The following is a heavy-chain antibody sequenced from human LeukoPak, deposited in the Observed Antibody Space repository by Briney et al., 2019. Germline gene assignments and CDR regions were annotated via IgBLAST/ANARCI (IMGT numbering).Heavy chain of an antibody. CDR2: VNSDGSST. V-gene: IGHV3-74*01. Sequence: GGSLRLSCAASGFTFSSYWMHWVRQAPGKGLVWVSRVNSDGSSTNYVDSVKGRFTISRDNAKNTLYLQMNSLRAEDTAVYYCARSALTTVTTTYPFDYWGRGTLVTVSS. D-gene: IGHD4-17*01. CDR3: ARSALTTVTTTYPFDY. CDR1: GFTFSSYW. J-gene: IGHJ4*02.